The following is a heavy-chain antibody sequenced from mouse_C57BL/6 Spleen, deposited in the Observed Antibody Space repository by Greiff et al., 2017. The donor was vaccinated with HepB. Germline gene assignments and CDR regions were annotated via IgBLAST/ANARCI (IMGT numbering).Heavy chain of an antibody. J-gene: IGHJ1*03. CDR3: AFPYYGSSYGYFDV. V-gene: IGHV1-82*01. Sequence: QVQLQQSGPELVKPGASVKISCKASGYAFSSSWMNWVKQRPGKGLEWIGRIYPGDGDTNYNGKFKGKATLTADKSSSTAYMQLSSLTSEDSAVYFCAFPYYGSSYGYFDVWGTGTTVTVSS. D-gene: IGHD1-1*01. CDR2: IYPGDGDT. CDR1: GYAFSSSW.